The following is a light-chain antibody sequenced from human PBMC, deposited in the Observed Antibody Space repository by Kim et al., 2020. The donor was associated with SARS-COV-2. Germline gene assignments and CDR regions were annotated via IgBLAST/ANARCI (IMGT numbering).Light chain of an antibody. CDR3: QRCDKGAPYS. CDR1: QSVRGD. CDR2: GAS. J-gene: IGKJ2*03. V-gene: IGKV3-15*01. Sequence: VSPEERATLSCRGSQSVRGDLAADQKRPGQAPRRLIYGASTRATGIHDRGRGGGSGREITLTISRLQCEEIADYYSQRCDKGAPYSFGEGT.